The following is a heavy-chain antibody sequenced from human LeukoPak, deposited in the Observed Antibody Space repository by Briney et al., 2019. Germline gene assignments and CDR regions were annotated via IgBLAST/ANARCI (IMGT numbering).Heavy chain of an antibody. CDR3: TRNIGSYFNFDY. CDR2: IRSKANSYAT. CDR1: GFTFSGSA. D-gene: IGHD1-26*01. V-gene: IGHV3-73*01. Sequence: PGGSLKLSCAASGFTFSGSAMHWVRQASGKGLEWVGRIRSKANSYATAYAASVKGRFTISRDDSKNTAYLQMNSLKTEDTAVYYCTRNIGSYFNFDYWGQGTLVTVS. J-gene: IGHJ4*02.